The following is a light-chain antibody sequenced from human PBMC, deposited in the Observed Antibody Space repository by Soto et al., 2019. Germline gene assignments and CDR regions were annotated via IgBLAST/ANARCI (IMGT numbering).Light chain of an antibody. J-gene: IGKJ2*01. V-gene: IGKV3-20*01. CDR3: QQYGTSPPYT. CDR1: QSVSNNY. Sequence: EVVLTQSPGTLSLSPGDRATLSCRASQSVSNNYLAWYQQKPGQAPRLVIFGSSDRATSIPDRFSGSGSGTDFTLTISRLEPDDFAVNFCQQYGTSPPYTFGQGTRLEIK. CDR2: GSS.